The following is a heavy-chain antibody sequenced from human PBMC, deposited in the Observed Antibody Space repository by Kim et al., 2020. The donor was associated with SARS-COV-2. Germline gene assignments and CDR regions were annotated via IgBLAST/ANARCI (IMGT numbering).Heavy chain of an antibody. CDR3: ARDMVRGTTLRQNWFDP. V-gene: IGHV3-11*06. Sequence: KGRFTISRDNAKNSLYLQMNSLRAEDTAVYYCARDMVRGTTLRQNWFDPWGQGTLVTVSS. D-gene: IGHD3-10*01. J-gene: IGHJ5*02.